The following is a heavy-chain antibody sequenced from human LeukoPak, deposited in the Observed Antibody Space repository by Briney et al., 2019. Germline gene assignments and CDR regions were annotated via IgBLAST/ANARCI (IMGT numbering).Heavy chain of an antibody. CDR3: ARDHYYDSSGYYKPRYWYFDL. V-gene: IGHV1-69*05. CDR2: IIPIFGTA. CDR1: GGTFSSYA. D-gene: IGHD3-22*01. J-gene: IGHJ2*01. Sequence: GASVKVSCKASGGTFSSYAISWVRQAPGQGLEWMGGIIPIFGTANYAQKFQGRVTITTDESTSTAYMELRSLRSEDTAVYYCARDHYYDSSGYYKPRYWYFDLWGRGTLVTVSS.